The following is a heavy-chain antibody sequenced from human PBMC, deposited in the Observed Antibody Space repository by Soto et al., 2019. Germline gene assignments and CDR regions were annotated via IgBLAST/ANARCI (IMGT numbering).Heavy chain of an antibody. CDR2: IDPSDSEA. CDR1: GYIFATYW. Sequence: EVQLVQSGAEVKKPGESLRIACKGSGYIFATYWIHWVRQLPGEGLEWMGRIDPSDSEANYGPSFHGHVTMSVDTSTNTAYLQWSSLKASDSATYYCARETGTYSNDFWGQGTLVSVFS. V-gene: IGHV5-10-1*03. D-gene: IGHD4-4*01. J-gene: IGHJ4*02. CDR3: ARETGTYSNDF.